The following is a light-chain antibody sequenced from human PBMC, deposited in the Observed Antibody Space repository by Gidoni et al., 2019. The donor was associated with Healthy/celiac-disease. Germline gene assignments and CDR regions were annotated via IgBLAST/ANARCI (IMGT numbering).Light chain of an antibody. CDR3: QQSYSLYT. J-gene: IGKJ3*01. V-gene: IGKV1-39*01. CDR1: QSISSY. Sequence: DIQMTQSPSSLSASVGDRVTITCRASQSISSYLNWYQQKPGKAPKLLIYAASSLHSGVPSRFSGSESGTDFTLTISSLQPEDFATYYCQQSYSLYTFGPGTKVDIK. CDR2: AAS.